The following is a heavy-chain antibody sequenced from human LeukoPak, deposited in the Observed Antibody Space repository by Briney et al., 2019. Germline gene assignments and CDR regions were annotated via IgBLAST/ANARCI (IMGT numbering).Heavy chain of an antibody. D-gene: IGHD3-22*01. CDR3: ARDMDTSGHFSWFDP. Sequence: GGSLRLSCAASGFTFSSYEMNWVREAPGRGLGWVSYISSSGSTIYYADSVKGRFTISRDNSKNTLYLQMDSLRTEDTAVYYCARDMDTSGHFSWFDPWGQGARVTVSS. CDR2: ISSSGSTI. J-gene: IGHJ5*02. CDR1: GFTFSSYE. V-gene: IGHV3-48*03.